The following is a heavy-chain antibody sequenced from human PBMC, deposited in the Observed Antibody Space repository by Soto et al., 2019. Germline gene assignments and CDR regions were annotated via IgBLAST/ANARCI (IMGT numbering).Heavy chain of an antibody. D-gene: IGHD2-15*01. J-gene: IGHJ4*02. CDR1: GFTFSSYA. CDR2: ISGSGGST. V-gene: IGHV3-23*01. CDR3: AKGLVVVVAATTPFDY. Sequence: GGSLRLSCAASGFTFSSYAMSWVRQAPGKGLEWVSAISGSGGSTYYADSVKGRFTISRDNSKNTLYLQMNSLRAEDTAVYYCAKGLVVVVAATTPFDYWGQGTLVTVSS.